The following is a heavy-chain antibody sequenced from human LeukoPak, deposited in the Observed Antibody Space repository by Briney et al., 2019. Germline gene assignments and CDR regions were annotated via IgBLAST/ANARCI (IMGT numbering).Heavy chain of an antibody. CDR3: AKDIGYYDSSGYYPGDYYYYYGMDV. Sequence: GGSLRLSCAASGFTFDDYAMHWVRQAPGKGLEWVSGISWNSGSIGYADSVKGRFTISRDNAKNSLYLQMNSLRAEDTALYYCAKDIGYYDSSGYYPGDYYYYYGMDVWGQGTTVTVSS. CDR1: GFTFDDYA. D-gene: IGHD3-22*01. CDR2: ISWNSGSI. J-gene: IGHJ6*02. V-gene: IGHV3-9*01.